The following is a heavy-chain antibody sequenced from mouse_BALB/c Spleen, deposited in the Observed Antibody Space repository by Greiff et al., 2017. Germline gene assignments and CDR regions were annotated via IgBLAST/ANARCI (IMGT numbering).Heavy chain of an antibody. CDR3: ARRRGDYAMDY. CDR2: ISSGGSYT. Sequence: EVQLVESGGGLVKPGGSLKLSCAASGFTFSSYAMAWVRQTPGKRLEWVATISSGGSYTYYPDSVKGRFTISRDNAKNTLYLQISSLRSEDTAMYYCARRRGDYAMDYWGQGTSVTVSS. V-gene: IGHV5-9-3*01. CDR1: GFTFSSYA. J-gene: IGHJ4*01.